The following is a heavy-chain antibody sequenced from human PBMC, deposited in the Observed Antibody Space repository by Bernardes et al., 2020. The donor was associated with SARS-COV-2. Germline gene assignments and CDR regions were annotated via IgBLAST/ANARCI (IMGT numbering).Heavy chain of an antibody. V-gene: IGHV3-30-3*01. J-gene: IGHJ6*02. Sequence: GGSLRLSCAASGFTFSSYAMHWVRQAPGKGLEWVAVISYDGSNKYYADSVKGRFTISRDNSKNTLYLQMNSLRAEDTAVYYCASPTGGAGYGMDVWGQGTTVTVSS. CDR2: ISYDGSNK. D-gene: IGHD3-16*01. CDR1: GFTFSSYA. CDR3: ASPTGGAGYGMDV.